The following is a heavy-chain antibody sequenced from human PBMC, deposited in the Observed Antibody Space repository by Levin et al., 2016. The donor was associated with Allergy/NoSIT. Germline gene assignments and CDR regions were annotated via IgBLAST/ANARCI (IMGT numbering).Heavy chain of an antibody. J-gene: IGHJ5*02. CDR3: ARGIPEYNYGRNWFDP. V-gene: IGHV1-3*01. D-gene: IGHD5-18*01. CDR1: GYTFTSYA. CDR2: INAGNGNT. Sequence: ASVKVSCKASGYTFTSYAMHWVRQAPGQRLEWMGWINAGNGNTKYSQKFQGRVTITRDTSASTAYMELSSLRSEDTAVYYCARGIPEYNYGRNWFDPWGQGTLVTVSS.